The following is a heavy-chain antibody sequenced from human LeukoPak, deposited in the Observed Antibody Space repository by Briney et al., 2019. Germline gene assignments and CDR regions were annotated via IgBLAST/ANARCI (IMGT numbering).Heavy chain of an antibody. CDR1: GFTINNNY. D-gene: IGHD1-26*01. Sequence: GGSLRLSCAASGFTINNNYMNWVRQAPGKGLEWVSVIYSGGNTYYADSVKGRFTISRDNSKNTLYLQMNSLRAEDTAIYCCARSWDARLNFDYWGQGTLVTVSS. CDR3: ARSWDARLNFDY. CDR2: IYSGGNT. V-gene: IGHV3-66*02. J-gene: IGHJ4*02.